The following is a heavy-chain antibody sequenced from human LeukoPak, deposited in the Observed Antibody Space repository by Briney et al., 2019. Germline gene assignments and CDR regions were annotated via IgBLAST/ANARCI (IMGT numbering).Heavy chain of an antibody. J-gene: IGHJ4*02. V-gene: IGHV3-23*01. D-gene: IGHD3-9*01. Sequence: PGGSLRLSCEASGFSVTNNYMSWVRQAPGKGLEWVSAISGSGGSTYYADSVKGRFTISRDNAKNTLYLQMNSLRAEDTAVYYCARGGLRYFDWSRPFDYWGQGTLVTVSS. CDR2: ISGSGGST. CDR3: ARGGLRYFDWSRPFDY. CDR1: GFSVTNNY.